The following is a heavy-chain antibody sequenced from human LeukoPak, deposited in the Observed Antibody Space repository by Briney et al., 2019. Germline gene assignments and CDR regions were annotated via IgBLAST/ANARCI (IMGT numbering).Heavy chain of an antibody. Sequence: ASVKVSCKASGYTFTNYGVSWVRQAPGQGLEWMAWINTNIRNPTYAQGFTGRLVFSLDTSVSTAYLQISSLRTEDTAVYYCARDVRTLFYDLWSGPNDAFDIWGQGTMVTVSS. D-gene: IGHD3-3*01. CDR3: ARDVRTLFYDLWSGPNDAFDI. CDR1: GYTFTNYG. CDR2: INTNIRNP. J-gene: IGHJ3*02. V-gene: IGHV7-4-1*02.